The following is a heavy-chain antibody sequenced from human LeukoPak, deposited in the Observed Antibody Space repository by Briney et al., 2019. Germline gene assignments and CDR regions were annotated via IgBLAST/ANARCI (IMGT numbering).Heavy chain of an antibody. CDR1: GFTVTSSY. CDR2: LYSGGQT. Sequence: GGSLRLSCAASGFTVTSSYMSWVRQAPGKGLEWVAVLYSGGQTYYAGSVRGRFTISRDASKNTLYLQMNSLRTEDTAEYYCARARCDTCGYGSWGQGTLVTVSS. J-gene: IGHJ5*02. CDR3: ARARCDTCGYGS. V-gene: IGHV3-66*02. D-gene: IGHD5-12*01.